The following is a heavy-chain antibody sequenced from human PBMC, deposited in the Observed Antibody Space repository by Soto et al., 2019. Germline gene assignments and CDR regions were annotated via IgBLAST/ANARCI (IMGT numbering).Heavy chain of an antibody. Sequence: PSETQSLTCPLSGFSISSSTHYWGWLRQPPGKGLEWIGSIYYSGNTYYNRSLRSRVTISVDTSKNQLSLKLSSVTAADTAVYYCASGGSGSSRRWGAFDFWGQGTMVTVSS. CDR3: ASGGSGSSRRWGAFDF. CDR1: GFSISSSTHY. D-gene: IGHD3-10*01. V-gene: IGHV4-39*01. CDR2: IYYSGNT. J-gene: IGHJ3*01.